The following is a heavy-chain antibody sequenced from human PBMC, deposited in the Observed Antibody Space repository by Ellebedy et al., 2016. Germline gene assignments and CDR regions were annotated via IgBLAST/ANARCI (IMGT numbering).Heavy chain of an antibody. CDR2: INQDGSAK. CDR3: ARGGVVAGADY. V-gene: IGHV3-7*03. D-gene: IGHD6-19*01. J-gene: IGHJ4*02. Sequence: GESLKISCAASGFIFRNYFMNWVRQAPGKGLEWVANINQDGSAKYYADSVKGRFTISRDNAKNSLALQMNNMGGEDTAVYYCARGGVVAGADYWGQGTLVTVSS. CDR1: GFIFRNYF.